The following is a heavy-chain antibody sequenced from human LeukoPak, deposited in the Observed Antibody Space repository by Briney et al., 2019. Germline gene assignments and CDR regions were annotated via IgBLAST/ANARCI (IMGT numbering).Heavy chain of an antibody. CDR2: IYYSGST. CDR1: GGSISSGDYY. Sequence: SQTLSLTCTVSGGSISSGDYYWSWIRQPPGKGLEWIGYIYYSGSTYYNPSLKSRVTISVDTSKNQFSLKLSSVTAADTAVYYCAREGRGYYDSSGYPSLQDAFDIWGQGTMVTVSS. V-gene: IGHV4-30-4*01. J-gene: IGHJ3*02. D-gene: IGHD3-22*01. CDR3: AREGRGYYDSSGYPSLQDAFDI.